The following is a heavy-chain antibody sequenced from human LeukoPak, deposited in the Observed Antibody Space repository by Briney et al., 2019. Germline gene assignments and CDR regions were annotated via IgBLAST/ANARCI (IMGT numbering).Heavy chain of an antibody. CDR2: INGRLQTT. CDR1: GFDFDNYA. CDR3: ARAFYGGNRAHAFDI. J-gene: IGHJ3*02. D-gene: IGHD4-23*01. Sequence: GESLRLSCAASGFDFDNYAMSWVRQAPGKGPEWVSEINGRLQTTYYADSVKGRFTISRDNSKNTLYLQMNSLRAEDTAVYYCARAFYGGNRAHAFDIWGQGTMVTVSS. V-gene: IGHV3-23*01.